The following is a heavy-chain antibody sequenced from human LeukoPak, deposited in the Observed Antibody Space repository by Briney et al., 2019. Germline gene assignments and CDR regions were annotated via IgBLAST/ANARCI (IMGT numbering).Heavy chain of an antibody. CDR3: ARSYGDYGPTYYFDY. CDR1: GGTFSSYA. V-gene: IGHV1-18*01. J-gene: IGHJ4*02. CDR2: ISAYNGNT. D-gene: IGHD4-17*01. Sequence: ASVKVSCKASGGTFSSYAISWVRQAPGQGLEWMGWISAYNGNTNYAQKLQGRVTMTTDTSTSTAYMELRSLRSDDTAVYYCARSYGDYGPTYYFDYWGQGTLVTVSS.